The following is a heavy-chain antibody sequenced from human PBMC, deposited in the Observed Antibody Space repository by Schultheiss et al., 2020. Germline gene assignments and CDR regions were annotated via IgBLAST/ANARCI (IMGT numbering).Heavy chain of an antibody. Sequence: SETLSLTCTVYGGSFSGYYWSWIRQPPGKGLEWIGYIYYSGSTNYNPSLKSRVTISVDTSKNQFSLKLSSVTAADTAVYYCAKAPANWNFLDYWGQGTLVIVYS. J-gene: IGHJ4*02. CDR3: AKAPANWNFLDY. CDR2: IYYSGST. V-gene: IGHV4-59*01. D-gene: IGHD1-7*01. CDR1: GGSFSGYY.